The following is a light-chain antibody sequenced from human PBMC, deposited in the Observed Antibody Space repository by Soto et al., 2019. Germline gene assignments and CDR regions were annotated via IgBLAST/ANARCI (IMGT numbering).Light chain of an antibody. J-gene: IGKJ2*01. Sequence: EIVLTQSPATLSLSPGERATLSCRASQSISRYLAWYQQKPGQAPRLLIYDASNRATGIPARFSASGSGTDFTLTISSLEPEDFAVYYCQQRSNWPYTFGQGTKLEIK. CDR3: QQRSNWPYT. V-gene: IGKV3-11*01. CDR2: DAS. CDR1: QSISRY.